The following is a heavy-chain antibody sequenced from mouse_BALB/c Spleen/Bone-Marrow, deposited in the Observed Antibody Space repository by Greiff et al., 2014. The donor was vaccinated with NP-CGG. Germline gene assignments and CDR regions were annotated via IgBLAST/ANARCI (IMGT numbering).Heavy chain of an antibody. CDR3: TRGIYYGNFHAMDY. CDR2: IRLKSNNYAT. Sequence: EVQVVESGGGLVQPGGSMKLSCVASGFTFSNYWMNWVRQSPEKGLEWVAEIRLKSNNYATHYAESVKGRFTISRDDSKSSVYLQMNNLRAEDTGIYYCTRGIYYGNFHAMDYWGQGTSVTVSS. CDR1: GFTFSNYW. D-gene: IGHD2-1*01. V-gene: IGHV6-6*02. J-gene: IGHJ4*01.